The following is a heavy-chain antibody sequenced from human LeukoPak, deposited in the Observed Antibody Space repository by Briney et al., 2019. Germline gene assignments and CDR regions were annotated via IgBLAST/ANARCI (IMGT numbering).Heavy chain of an antibody. J-gene: IGHJ1*01. CDR1: GYTFTSYD. CDR2: VNPNSGNT. V-gene: IGHV1-8*01. Sequence: ASVKVSCKASGYTFTSYDINWVRQATGQGLEWMGWVNPNSGNTGYAQKFQGRVTMTRNTSISTAYMELSSLGSEDTAVYYCARGPFPYYYDSSGPVFPHWGQGTLVTVSS. D-gene: IGHD3-22*01. CDR3: ARGPFPYYYDSSGPVFPH.